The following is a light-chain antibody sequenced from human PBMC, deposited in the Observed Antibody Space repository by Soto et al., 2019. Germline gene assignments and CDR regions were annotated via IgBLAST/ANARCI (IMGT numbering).Light chain of an antibody. CDR2: EVS. J-gene: IGLJ3*02. V-gene: IGLV2-8*01. Sequence: QSALTQPPSASGSPGQSVTISCTGTSSDVGAYNYVSWYQQHPGKAPKVLIFEVSKRPSGVPDRFSGSKSGNTASLTVSGIQAEDEADYYCCSYAGSTNLGVFGGGTKLTAL. CDR1: SSDVGAYNY. CDR3: CSYAGSTNLGV.